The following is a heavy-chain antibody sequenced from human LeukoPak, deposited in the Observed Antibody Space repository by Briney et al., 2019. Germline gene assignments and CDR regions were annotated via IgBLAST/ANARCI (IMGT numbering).Heavy chain of an antibody. J-gene: IGHJ6*03. CDR1: GGTFSSYA. Sequence: ASVKVSCKASGGTFSSYAISWVRQAPGQGLEWMGGIIPIFGTANYAQKFQGRVTITADESTSTAYMELSSLRSEDTAVYYRARDPSRAIAARLVGSGHMDVWGKGTTVTVSS. CDR2: IIPIFGTA. V-gene: IGHV1-69*13. CDR3: ARDPSRAIAARLVGSGHMDV. D-gene: IGHD6-6*01.